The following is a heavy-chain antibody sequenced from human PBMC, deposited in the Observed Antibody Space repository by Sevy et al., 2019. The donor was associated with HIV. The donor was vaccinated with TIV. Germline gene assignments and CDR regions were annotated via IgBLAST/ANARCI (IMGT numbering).Heavy chain of an antibody. CDR3: ARRLPYCGGDCPNDY. J-gene: IGHJ4*02. Sequence: ASVKVSCKASGYTFTSYGISWVRQAPGQGLEWMGWISAYNGNTNYAQKLQGTVTMTTDTSTSTAYMELRSLRSDDTAVYYCARRLPYCGGDCPNDYWGQGTLVTVSS. CDR1: GYTFTSYG. D-gene: IGHD2-21*01. V-gene: IGHV1-18*01. CDR2: ISAYNGNT.